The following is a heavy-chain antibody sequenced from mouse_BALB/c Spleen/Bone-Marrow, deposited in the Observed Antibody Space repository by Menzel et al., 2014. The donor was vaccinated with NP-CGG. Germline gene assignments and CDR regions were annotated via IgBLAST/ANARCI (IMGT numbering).Heavy chain of an antibody. CDR3: ARGGGPMRGEGYLVWCVEV. V-gene: IGHV1S135*01. Sequence: VHVKQSGPELVKPGASMKISCKASGYSFTGYTMNWVKQSHGKNLEWIGLINPYNGGTSYNQKFKGKATLTVDKSSSRSCRNLLSQTSEDSADDYCARGGGPMRGEGYLVWCVEVWGAEATVGVSS. J-gene: IGHJ1*01. CDR1: GYSFTGYT. D-gene: IGHD1-1*02. CDR2: INPYNGGT.